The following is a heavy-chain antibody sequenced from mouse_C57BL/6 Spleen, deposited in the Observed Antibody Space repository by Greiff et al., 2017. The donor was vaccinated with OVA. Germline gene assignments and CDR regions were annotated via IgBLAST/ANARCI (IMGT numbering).Heavy chain of an antibody. V-gene: IGHV1-55*01. J-gene: IGHJ3*01. D-gene: IGHD1-1*02. CDR1: GYTFTSYW. Sequence: QVQLQQPGAELVKPGASVKMSCKASGYTFTSYWITWVKQRPGQGLEWIGDIYPGSGSTNYNEKFKSKATLTVDTSSSTAYMQLSSLTSEDSAVYYWARGDYPRAWFAYWGQGTLVTVSA. CDR2: IYPGSGST. CDR3: ARGDYPRAWFAY.